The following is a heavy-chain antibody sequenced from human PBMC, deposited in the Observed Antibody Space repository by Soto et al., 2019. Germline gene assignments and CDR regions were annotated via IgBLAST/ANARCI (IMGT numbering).Heavy chain of an antibody. CDR2: ISGSGGST. V-gene: IGHV3-23*01. CDR1: GFTFSSYA. J-gene: IGHJ4*02. D-gene: IGHD3-3*01. Sequence: PGGSLRLSCAASGFTFSSYAMSWVRQAPGKGLEWVSAISGSGGSTYYADSVKGRFTISRDNSKNTLYLQMNSLRAEDTAVYYCAKDRITIFGVSPPSLDYWGQGTLVTVSS. CDR3: AKDRITIFGVSPPSLDY.